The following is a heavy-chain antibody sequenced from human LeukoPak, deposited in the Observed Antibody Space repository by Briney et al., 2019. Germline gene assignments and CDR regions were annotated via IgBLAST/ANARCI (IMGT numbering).Heavy chain of an antibody. V-gene: IGHV4-4*07. Sequence: SETLSLTCSVSGGSISTYYWSWIRQPAGKGLEWIGRIYTSGSTNYNPSLKSRVTMSVDTSKNQFSLKLSSVTAADTAVYYCASIPPESYSTPGPLFDYWGQGTLVTVSS. J-gene: IGHJ4*02. CDR3: ASIPPESYSTPGPLFDY. CDR1: GGSISTYY. CDR2: IYTSGST. D-gene: IGHD6-13*01.